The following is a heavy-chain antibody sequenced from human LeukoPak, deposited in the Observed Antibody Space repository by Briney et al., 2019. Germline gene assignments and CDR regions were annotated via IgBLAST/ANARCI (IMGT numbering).Heavy chain of an antibody. CDR2: MSFDGSNK. D-gene: IGHD2-2*01. V-gene: IGHV3-30*03. CDR3: TSICSSSSCYLDY. Sequence: GGSLRLSCADSGFTFNNYGMHWVRQAPGKGLEWVAVMSFDGSNKYYADSVKGRFTISSDNSRNTLYLQMNRLRVEDTAVYYCTSICSSSSCYLDYWGQGTLVTVSS. J-gene: IGHJ4*02. CDR1: GFTFNNYG.